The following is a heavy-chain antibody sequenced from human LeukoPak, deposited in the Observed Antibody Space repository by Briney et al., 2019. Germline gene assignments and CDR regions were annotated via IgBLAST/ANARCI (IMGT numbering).Heavy chain of an antibody. CDR1: GFPFSSYA. CDR2: ISYSGGST. J-gene: IGHJ6*02. CDR3: VRGDSFGPYGMDV. Sequence: PGGSLRLSCSASGFPFSSYAMHWVRQAPGKGLEDVSAISYSGGSTYYADSVKGRFTISRDNSKNPLYLQMSSLRAEDTAVYFCVRGDSFGPYGMDVWGQGTTVTVSS. V-gene: IGHV3-64D*09. D-gene: IGHD2-15*01.